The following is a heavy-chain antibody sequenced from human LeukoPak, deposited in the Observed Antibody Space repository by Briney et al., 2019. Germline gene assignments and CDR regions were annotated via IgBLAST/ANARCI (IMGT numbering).Heavy chain of an antibody. Sequence: SETLSLTCAAYGGSFSGYYWSWIRQPPGKGLEWIGEINHSGSTNYNPSLKSRVTISVDTSKDQFSLKLSSVTAADTAVYYCARGRFDFWSGPFAGDWGQGTLVTVSS. CDR3: ARGRFDFWSGPFAGD. CDR1: GGSFSGYY. J-gene: IGHJ4*02. V-gene: IGHV4-34*01. CDR2: INHSGST. D-gene: IGHD3-3*01.